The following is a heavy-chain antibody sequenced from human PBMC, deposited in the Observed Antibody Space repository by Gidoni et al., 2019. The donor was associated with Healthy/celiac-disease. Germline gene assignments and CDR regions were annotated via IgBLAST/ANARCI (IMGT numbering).Heavy chain of an antibody. D-gene: IGHD6-13*01. J-gene: IGHJ4*02. Sequence: QVQLVESGGGVVQPGRSLRPSCAASGFTFSSYAMHWVRQAPGKGLEWVAVISHDGSNKYYADSVKGRFTISRDNSKNTLYLQMNSLRAEDTSVYYCARDRSRTAAAGLIFDYWGQGTLVTVSS. V-gene: IGHV3-30*01. CDR2: ISHDGSNK. CDR1: GFTFSSYA. CDR3: ARDRSRTAAAGLIFDY.